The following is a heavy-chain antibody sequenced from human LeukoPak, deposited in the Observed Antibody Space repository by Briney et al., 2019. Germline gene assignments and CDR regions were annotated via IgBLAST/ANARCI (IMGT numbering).Heavy chain of an antibody. CDR1: GYTFTGYG. Sequence: GASVNVSCKASGYTFTGYGISWVRQAPGQGLEWMGWISDYNGHTNFAQKLQGRVTMTTDTSTNTAYMELRSLLSDDTAVYYCARDRYGTGSYDHWGQGTRVAVSS. CDR3: ARDRYGTGSYDH. D-gene: IGHD3-10*01. V-gene: IGHV1-18*01. CDR2: ISDYNGHT. J-gene: IGHJ5*02.